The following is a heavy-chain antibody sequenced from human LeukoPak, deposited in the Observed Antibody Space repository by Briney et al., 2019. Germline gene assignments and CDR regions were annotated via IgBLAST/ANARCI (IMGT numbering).Heavy chain of an antibody. CDR2: INHSGST. D-gene: IGHD3-10*01. Sequence: KPSETLSLTCAVYGGSFSGYYWSWIRQPPGKGLEWIGEINHSGSTNYNPSLKSRVTISVDTSKNQFSLKLSSVTAADTAVYYCARGGSGSYYQEWSSNYYGIDVWGKGTTVTVSS. J-gene: IGHJ6*04. CDR3: ARGGSGSYYQEWSSNYYGIDV. V-gene: IGHV4-34*01. CDR1: GGSFSGYY.